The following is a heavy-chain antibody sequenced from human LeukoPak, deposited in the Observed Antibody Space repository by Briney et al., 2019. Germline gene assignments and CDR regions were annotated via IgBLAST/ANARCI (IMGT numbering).Heavy chain of an antibody. D-gene: IGHD3-16*01. CDR1: GGSFSGYY. CDR2: IYYSGST. Sequence: SETLSLTCAVYGGSFSGYYWSWIRQPPGKGLEWIGYIYYSGSTNYNPSLKSRVTISVDTSKNQFSLKLSSVTAADTAVYYCVRGAYFDYWGQGTLVTVSS. J-gene: IGHJ4*02. CDR3: VRGAYFDY. V-gene: IGHV4-59*01.